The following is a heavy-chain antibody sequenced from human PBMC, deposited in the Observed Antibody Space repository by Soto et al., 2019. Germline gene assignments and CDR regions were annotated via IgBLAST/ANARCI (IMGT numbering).Heavy chain of an antibody. Sequence: QVQLVQSGAEVKKPGSSVKVSCKASGGTFSSYAISWGRQAPGQGLEWMGGIIPISGTANYAQKFQGRVTITADESTSTAYMELSSLSSEDTAVYSCAGVEGIADYYGMDVWGQGGTVTVSS. V-gene: IGHV1-69*01. CDR3: AGVEGIADYYGMDV. D-gene: IGHD6-13*01. CDR2: IIPISGTA. CDR1: GGTFSSYA. J-gene: IGHJ6*02.